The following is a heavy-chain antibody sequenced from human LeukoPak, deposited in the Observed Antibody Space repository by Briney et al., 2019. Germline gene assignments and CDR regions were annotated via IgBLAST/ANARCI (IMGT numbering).Heavy chain of an antibody. V-gene: IGHV4-31*03. J-gene: IGHJ4*02. CDR2: IYHSGNT. CDR3: ARDTRIEWLRFLDY. CDR1: GDSISNGGSISNGGHY. D-gene: IGHD5-12*01. Sequence: SQTLSLTCTVSGDSISNGGSISNGGHYWSWIRQFPGKGLEWIGYIYHSGNTYYNPSLESRVTISVDTSENRFSLKLNSVTAADTAIYYCARDTRIEWLRFLDYWGQGILVTVSS.